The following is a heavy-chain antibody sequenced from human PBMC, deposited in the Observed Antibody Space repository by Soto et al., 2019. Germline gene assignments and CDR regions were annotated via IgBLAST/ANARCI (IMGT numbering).Heavy chain of an antibody. J-gene: IGHJ4*02. CDR1: GFTFSSYA. D-gene: IGHD6-19*01. CDR2: ISGSGGST. V-gene: IGHV3-23*01. CDR3: AKGYSSGWYGSNFDY. Sequence: GSLRLSCAASGFTFSSYAMSWVRQAPGKGLEWVSAISGSGGSTYYADSVKGRFTISRDNSKNTLYLQMNSLRAEDTAVYYCAKGYSSGWYGSNFDYWGQGTLVTVSS.